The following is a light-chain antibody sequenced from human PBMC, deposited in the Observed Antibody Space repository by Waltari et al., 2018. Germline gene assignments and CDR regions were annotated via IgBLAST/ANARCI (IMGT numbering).Light chain of an antibody. Sequence: HWVRQLPGKAPNRRIDDNNHQPSGVPYRFSGSKSDTSASLVITGLQAEDEAYYYCQSYDTNWGVFGGGTKLTVL. J-gene: IGLJ2*01. CDR3: QSYDTNWGV. CDR2: DNN. V-gene: IGLV1-40*01.